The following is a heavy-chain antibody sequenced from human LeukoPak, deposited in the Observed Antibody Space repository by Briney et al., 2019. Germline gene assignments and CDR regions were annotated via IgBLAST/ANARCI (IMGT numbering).Heavy chain of an antibody. CDR2: LSYTGKA. J-gene: IGHJ4*02. Sequence: PSETLSLTCNVSGDSVSFSHWNWIRQFPGKGLEWIACLSYTGKADYNPSLTSRVTMSFGTSNNQFSPKLKSVTAADTAIYYCSRGYFEPFDYWGQGILVTVSP. V-gene: IGHV4-59*02. CDR1: GDSVSFSH. CDR3: SRGYFEPFDY. D-gene: IGHD2/OR15-2a*01.